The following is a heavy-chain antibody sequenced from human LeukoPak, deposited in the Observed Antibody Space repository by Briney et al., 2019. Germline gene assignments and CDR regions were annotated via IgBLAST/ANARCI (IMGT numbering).Heavy chain of an antibody. V-gene: IGHV3-7*03. D-gene: IGHD3-22*01. Sequence: GGSLRLSCAASGFPFSSYSMTWVRQAPGKGLEWVANIKPDGTTKFYVDSVKGRFTISRDNSKNTLYLQMNSLRAEDTAVYYCAANYYDSSGKGGNYYHGMDVWGQGTTVTVSS. CDR1: GFPFSSYS. CDR2: IKPDGTTK. J-gene: IGHJ6*02. CDR3: AANYYDSSGKGGNYYHGMDV.